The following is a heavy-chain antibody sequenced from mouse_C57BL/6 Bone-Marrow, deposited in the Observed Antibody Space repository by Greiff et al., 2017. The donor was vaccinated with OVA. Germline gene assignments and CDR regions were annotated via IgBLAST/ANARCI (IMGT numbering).Heavy chain of an antibody. V-gene: IGHV2-6*01. Sequence: VKVVESGPGLVAPSQSLSITCTVSGFSLTSYGVDWVRQSPGKGLEWLGVIWGVGSTNYNSVLKSRQSISKDNSKSQVFLKMNSLQTDDTAMYYCASSYYYGSSLFAYWGQEILVTVSA. CDR2: IWGVGST. D-gene: IGHD1-1*01. CDR1: GFSLTSYG. CDR3: ASSYYYGSSLFAY. J-gene: IGHJ3*01.